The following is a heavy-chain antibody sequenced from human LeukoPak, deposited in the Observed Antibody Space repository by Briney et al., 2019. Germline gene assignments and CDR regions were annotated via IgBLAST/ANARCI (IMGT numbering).Heavy chain of an antibody. V-gene: IGHV3-7*01. CDR3: ARVRVSEDGFEY. D-gene: IGHD5/OR15-5a*01. Sequence: PGGSLRLSCAASGFTYSRYWMSWVRQAPGKGLEWVANINQDGSETYYVDSVRGRFTISRDNAKNSLYLQMNSLRAEDTAVYYCARVRVSEDGFEYWGQGSLVTVSS. J-gene: IGHJ4*02. CDR1: GFTYSRYW. CDR2: INQDGSET.